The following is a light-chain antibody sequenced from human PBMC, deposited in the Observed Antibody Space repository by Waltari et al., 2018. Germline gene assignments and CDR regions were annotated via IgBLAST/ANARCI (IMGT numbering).Light chain of an antibody. CDR1: QSVSISY. CDR3: QQYGSPLT. CDR2: GAS. Sequence: EIVLTQSPGTLSLSPGERATLSCRASQSVSISYLAWYQQRPGQAPRLLIYGASSRATGIPDRFSGSVSGTDFTLTISRLEPEDFAVYYCQQYGSPLTFGGGTKVQIK. V-gene: IGKV3-20*01. J-gene: IGKJ4*01.